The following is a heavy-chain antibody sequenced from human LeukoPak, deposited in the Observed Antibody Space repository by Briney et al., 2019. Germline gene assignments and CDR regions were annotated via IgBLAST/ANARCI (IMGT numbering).Heavy chain of an antibody. J-gene: IGHJ4*02. Sequence: ASVKVSCKASGYTFTGYYMHWVRQAPGQGLEWMGWINPNSGGTNYAQKFQGRVTMTRDTSISTAYMELNRLRSDDTAVYYCARGYSSSWYWKGFDYWGQGTLVTVSS. D-gene: IGHD6-13*01. V-gene: IGHV1-2*02. CDR3: ARGYSSSWYWKGFDY. CDR1: GYTFTGYY. CDR2: INPNSGGT.